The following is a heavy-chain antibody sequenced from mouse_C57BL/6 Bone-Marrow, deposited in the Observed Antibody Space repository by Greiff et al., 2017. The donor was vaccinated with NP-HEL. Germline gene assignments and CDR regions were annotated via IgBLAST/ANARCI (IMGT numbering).Heavy chain of an antibody. D-gene: IGHD4-1*01. J-gene: IGHJ2*01. Sequence: EVKVVESEGGLVQPGSSMKLSCTASGFTFSDYYMAWVRQVPEKGLEWVANINYDGSSTYYLDSLKSRFIISRDNAKNILYLQMSSLKSEDTATYYCARESGTSFDYWGQGTTLTVSS. V-gene: IGHV5-16*01. CDR1: GFTFSDYY. CDR2: INYDGSST. CDR3: ARESGTSFDY.